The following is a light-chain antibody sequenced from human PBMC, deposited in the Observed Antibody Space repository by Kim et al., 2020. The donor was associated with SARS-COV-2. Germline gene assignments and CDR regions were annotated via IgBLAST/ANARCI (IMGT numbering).Light chain of an antibody. Sequence: SSELPQDPAVSVALGQTVRITCQEDSLRSYYATWYQQKPGQAPIVVIYGKNNRPSGIPDRFSGSSSGNTASLTITGTQAGDEADYYCNSRDSNDNVVFGG. J-gene: IGLJ2*01. CDR1: SLRSYY. CDR3: NSRDSNDNVV. V-gene: IGLV3-19*01. CDR2: GKN.